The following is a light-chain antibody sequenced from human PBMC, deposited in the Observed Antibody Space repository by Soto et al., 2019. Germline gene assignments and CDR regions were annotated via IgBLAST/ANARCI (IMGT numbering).Light chain of an antibody. V-gene: IGKV3-20*01. CDR3: QQYGTSPSWT. CDR1: QSISDNY. J-gene: IGKJ1*01. CDR2: GAS. Sequence: EIVLTQSPGTLSLSPGERATLSCRASQSISDNYLAWYQQKPGQAPRLLIYGASRRATGIPDRFSGSGSGTDFTLTISRLEPEDFAVYYCQQYGTSPSWTFGQGTKVEVK.